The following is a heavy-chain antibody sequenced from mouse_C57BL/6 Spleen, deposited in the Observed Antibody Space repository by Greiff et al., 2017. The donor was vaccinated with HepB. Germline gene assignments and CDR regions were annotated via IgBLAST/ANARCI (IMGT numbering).Heavy chain of an antibody. Sequence: EVKLVESGPELVKPGASVKISCKASGYSFTGYYMNWVKQSPEKSLEWIGEINPSTGGTTYNQKFKAKATLTVDKSSSTAYMQLKSLTSEDSAVYYCASADYGSSYGYFDVWGTGTTVTVSS. D-gene: IGHD1-1*01. V-gene: IGHV1-42*01. CDR2: INPSTGGT. J-gene: IGHJ1*03. CDR3: ASADYGSSYGYFDV. CDR1: GYSFTGYY.